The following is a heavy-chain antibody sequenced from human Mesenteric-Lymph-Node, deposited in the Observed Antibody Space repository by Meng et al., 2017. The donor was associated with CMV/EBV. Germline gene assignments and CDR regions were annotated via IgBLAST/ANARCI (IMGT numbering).Heavy chain of an antibody. CDR1: GFTFSSYW. D-gene: IGHD2-2*01. Sequence: GESLKISCAASGFTFSSYWMHWVRQAPGKGLVWVSRINSDGSSTNYADSVKGRFTISRDNAKNTLYLQMNSLRAEDTAVYYCAKGYRQHGYCSSTSCHGVDYWGQGTLVTVSS. J-gene: IGHJ4*02. CDR3: AKGYRQHGYCSSTSCHGVDY. V-gene: IGHV3-74*01. CDR2: INSDGSST.